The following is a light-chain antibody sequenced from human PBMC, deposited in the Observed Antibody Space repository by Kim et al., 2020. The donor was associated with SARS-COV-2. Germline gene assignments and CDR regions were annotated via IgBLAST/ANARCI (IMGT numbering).Light chain of an antibody. CDR3: QQYSSYSYT. Sequence: DIQMTQSPSTLSASVGDRVTMTCRASQSIGSWLAWYQQKPGKAPNLLIHKASSLESGVPSRFSGSGSGTEFTLTISSLQPDDFATYYCQQYSSYSYTFGQGTKLEI. CDR1: QSIGSW. V-gene: IGKV1-5*03. CDR2: KAS. J-gene: IGKJ2*01.